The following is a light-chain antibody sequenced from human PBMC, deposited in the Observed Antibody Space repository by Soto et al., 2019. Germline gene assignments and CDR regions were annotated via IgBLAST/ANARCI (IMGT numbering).Light chain of an antibody. CDR1: SSNIGSNY. CDR3: AAWDDSLSEWV. Sequence: QSVLTQPPSASGTPGQRVTISCSGSSSNIGSNYVYWYKQLPGTAPKLLIYRNNPRPSGVPDRFSGSKSGTSASLAISGLRSEDEADYYCAAWDDSLSEWVFGGGTKLTVL. J-gene: IGLJ3*02. V-gene: IGLV1-47*01. CDR2: RNN.